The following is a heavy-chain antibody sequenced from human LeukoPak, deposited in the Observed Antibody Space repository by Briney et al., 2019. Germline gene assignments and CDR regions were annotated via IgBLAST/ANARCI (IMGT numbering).Heavy chain of an antibody. D-gene: IGHD6-6*01. CDR2: ISGSGGST. Sequence: GGSLRLSCAASGFTFSSYAMSWVRQAPGKGLEWVSTISGSGGSTDYAESVKGRFTISRDNSKNTLYLQMNSLRAEDTAVYYCAKDKYEYTSSSFDYWGQGTLVTVSS. CDR3: AKDKYEYTSSSFDY. V-gene: IGHV3-23*01. CDR1: GFTFSSYA. J-gene: IGHJ4*02.